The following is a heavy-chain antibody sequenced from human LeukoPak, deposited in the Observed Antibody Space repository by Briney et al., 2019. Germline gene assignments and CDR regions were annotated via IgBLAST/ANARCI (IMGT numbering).Heavy chain of an antibody. CDR3: AKLLRGVIVPYFDY. D-gene: IGHD3-10*01. V-gene: IGHV3-23*01. CDR2: ISGSGSGT. Sequence: GGSLRLSCAASGFTFSSYAMSWVRQAPGRGLEWFSAISGSGSGTHYGDSVKGRFTISRDNSRNTLYLQLNRLRAEDTAVYYCAKLLRGVIVPYFDYWGQGTLVTVSS. CDR1: GFTFSSYA. J-gene: IGHJ4*02.